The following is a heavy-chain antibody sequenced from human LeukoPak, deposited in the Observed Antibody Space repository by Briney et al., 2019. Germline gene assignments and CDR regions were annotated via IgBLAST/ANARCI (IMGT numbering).Heavy chain of an antibody. CDR1: GYTFTSYG. CDR3: ARARNIAVAGTGDWYFDL. V-gene: IGHV1-18*01. D-gene: IGHD6-19*01. CDR2: ISAYNGNT. J-gene: IGHJ2*01. Sequence: ASVTVSCTASGYTFTSYGISWVRQAPGQGLEWMGWISAYNGNTNYAQKLQGRVTMTTDTSTSTAYMELRSLRSDDTAVYYCARARNIAVAGTGDWYFDLWGRGTLVTVSS.